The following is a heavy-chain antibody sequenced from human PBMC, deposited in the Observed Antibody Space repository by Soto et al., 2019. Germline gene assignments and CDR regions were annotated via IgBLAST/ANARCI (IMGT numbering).Heavy chain of an antibody. J-gene: IGHJ4*02. CDR2: ISYDGSNK. D-gene: IGHD5-18*01. Sequence: GGSLRLSCAASGFTFSSYAMHWVRQAPGKGLEWVAVISYDGSNKYYADSVKGRFTISRDNAKNSLYLQMNSLRAEDTAVYYFARDQPGYSYGYGLGYWGQGTLVTVSS. CDR1: GFTFSSYA. CDR3: ARDQPGYSYGYGLGY. V-gene: IGHV3-30-3*01.